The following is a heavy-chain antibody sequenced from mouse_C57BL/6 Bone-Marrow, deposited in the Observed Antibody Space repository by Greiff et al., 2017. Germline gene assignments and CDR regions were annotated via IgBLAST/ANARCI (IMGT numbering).Heavy chain of an antibody. CDR1: GFTFSSYG. CDR3: ARVITAVVARGYFDY. Sequence: EVNVVESGRDLVKPGGSLKLSCAASGFTFSSYGMSWVRQTPDKRLEWVATISSGGSYTYYPDSVKGRFTISRDHAKNTLYLQMSSLKSEDSAMYYCARVITAVVARGYFDYGGQGTTRTGS. J-gene: IGHJ2*01. D-gene: IGHD1-1*01. V-gene: IGHV5-6*01. CDR2: ISSGGSYT.